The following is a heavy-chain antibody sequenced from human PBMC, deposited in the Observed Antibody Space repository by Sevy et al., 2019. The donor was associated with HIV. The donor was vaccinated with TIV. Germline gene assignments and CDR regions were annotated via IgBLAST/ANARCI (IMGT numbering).Heavy chain of an antibody. D-gene: IGHD3-10*01. V-gene: IGHV1-18*04. Sequence: ASVKVSCKASGYTFTSYGISWVRQAPGQGLEWMGWISAYNGNTNYAQKLQGRDTLTTDTSTSTAYMELRSLRSGDTAVYYCARAPSITAVVSVTFGYWGQGTLVSVSS. CDR2: ISAYNGNT. CDR3: ARAPSITAVVSVTFGY. CDR1: GYTFTSYG. J-gene: IGHJ4*02.